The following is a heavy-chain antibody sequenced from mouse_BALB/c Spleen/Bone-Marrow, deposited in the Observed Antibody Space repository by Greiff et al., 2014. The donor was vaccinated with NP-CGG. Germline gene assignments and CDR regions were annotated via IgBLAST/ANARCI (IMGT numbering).Heavy chain of an antibody. Sequence: DLVKPGASVKLSCKAPGYTFTNYWINWIKQRPGQGLEWIGRIAPGSGSTYYNEMFKGKATLTVDTSSSTAYIQLSSLSSEDSAVYFCARGIYYGNYVYAMDYWGQGTSVTVSS. CDR3: ARGIYYGNYVYAMDY. J-gene: IGHJ4*01. CDR2: IAPGSGST. V-gene: IGHV1S41*01. CDR1: GYTFTNYW. D-gene: IGHD2-1*01.